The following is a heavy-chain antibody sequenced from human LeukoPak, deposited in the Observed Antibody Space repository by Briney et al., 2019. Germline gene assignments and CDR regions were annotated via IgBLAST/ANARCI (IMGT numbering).Heavy chain of an antibody. CDR2: IDADNDDT. CDR1: GYTVTSYA. V-gene: IGHV1-3*01. J-gene: IGHJ3*02. CDR3: AKSVVPAAIRGLGDAFDI. Sequence: GASVKVSCETSGYTVTSYAMHWVRQVPGQRLEWMGWIDADNDDTKYSQKFQGRVTITRDTSASTGYMELSSLRSEDTAVYYCAKSVVPAAIRGLGDAFDIWGQGTMVTVSS. D-gene: IGHD2-2*01.